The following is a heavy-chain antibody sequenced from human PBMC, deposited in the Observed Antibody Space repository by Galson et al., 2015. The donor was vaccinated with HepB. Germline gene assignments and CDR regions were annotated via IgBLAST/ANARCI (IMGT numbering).Heavy chain of an antibody. CDR2: IFYRGTT. V-gene: IGHV4-39*01. CDR3: ARHVRRDGYNFPDY. D-gene: IGHD5-24*01. Sequence: TLSLTCSVSGDSISSSSYYWGWIRQPPGKGLEWIGSIFYRGTTYHNSSLKSQVIISVATSKNQFSLKLSSVTAADTAIYYCARHVRRDGYNFPDYWGQGTLVTVSS. J-gene: IGHJ4*02. CDR1: GDSISSSSYY.